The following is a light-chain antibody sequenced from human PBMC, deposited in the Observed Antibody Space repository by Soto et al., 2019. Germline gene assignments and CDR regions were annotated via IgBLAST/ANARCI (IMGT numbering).Light chain of an antibody. V-gene: IGLV1-44*01. CDR3: AAWDDSLNGHVV. CDR1: SSNVGSHS. Sequence: QSVLTQPPSASGTPGQRVTISCSGSSSNVGSHSVNWYQQLPGTAPKLLIYTNNQRPSGVPDRFSGSKSGTSASLAISGLQSEDEADYYCAAWDDSLNGHVVFGGGTKLPS. CDR2: TNN. J-gene: IGLJ2*01.